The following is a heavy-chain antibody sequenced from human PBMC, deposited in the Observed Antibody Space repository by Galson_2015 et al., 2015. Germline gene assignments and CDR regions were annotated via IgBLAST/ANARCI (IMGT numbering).Heavy chain of an antibody. Sequence: SLRLSCAASGFILSRYAMTWVRQSSGKGLEWVSTITSSGDIIRYADSVKGRFTTSRDNSRNTLFLQMSSLRVEDTAIYYCAKDPNGDYVGAFDTWGHGTLVTASS. CDR2: ITSSGDII. V-gene: IGHV3-23*01. J-gene: IGHJ3*02. D-gene: IGHD4-17*01. CDR3: AKDPNGDYVGAFDT. CDR1: GFILSRYA.